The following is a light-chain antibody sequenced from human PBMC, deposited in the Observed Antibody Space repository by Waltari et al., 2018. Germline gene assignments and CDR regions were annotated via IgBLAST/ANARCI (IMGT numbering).Light chain of an antibody. CDR2: WAS. CDR3: QQYYSTPWT. V-gene: IGKV4-1*01. CDR1: QSVSYSSNNKNY. Sequence: DIVMTQSPDSLAVSLGERATINRKSSQSVSYSSNNKNYLAWYQQKPGQPPKLLIYWASTRESGVPDRFSGSGSGTDFTLTISSLQAEDVAVYYCQQYYSTPWTFGQGTKVEIK. J-gene: IGKJ1*01.